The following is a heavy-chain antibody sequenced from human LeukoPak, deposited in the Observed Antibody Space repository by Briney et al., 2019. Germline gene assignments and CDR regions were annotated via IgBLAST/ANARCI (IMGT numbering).Heavy chain of an antibody. J-gene: IGHJ4*02. CDR2: IYYSGST. D-gene: IGHD5-18*01. CDR3: ARRSRGYSYGATPDY. CDR1: GGSISSSSYY. Sequence: SETLSLTCTVSGGSISSSSYYWGWIRQPPGKGLEWIGSIYYSGSTYYNPSLKSRVTISVDTSKNQFSLKLSSVTAADTAVYYCARRSRGYSYGATPDYWGQGTLVTVSS. V-gene: IGHV4-39*07.